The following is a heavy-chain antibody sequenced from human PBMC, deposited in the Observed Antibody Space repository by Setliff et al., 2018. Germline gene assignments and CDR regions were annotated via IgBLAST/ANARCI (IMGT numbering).Heavy chain of an antibody. Sequence: SETLSLTCTVYGASFSDYYWGWIRQPPGKGLEWIGEMHQSGRANFNPSLRSRVTISVDPSKNHFSLKMTSVTAADTAVYYCAREGPESDSSGYMDVWGQGTTVTVSS. J-gene: IGHJ6*03. CDR2: MHQSGRA. CDR1: GASFSDYY. V-gene: IGHV4-34*01. D-gene: IGHD6-19*01. CDR3: AREGPESDSSGYMDV.